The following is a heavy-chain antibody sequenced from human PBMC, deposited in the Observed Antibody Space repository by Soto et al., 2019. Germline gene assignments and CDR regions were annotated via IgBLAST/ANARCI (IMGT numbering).Heavy chain of an antibody. J-gene: IGHJ4*02. V-gene: IGHV4-34*01. D-gene: IGHD3-3*01. CDR2: INHSSST. Sequence: SETLSLTCAVYGGSFSGYYWSWIRQLPGKGLEWDGEINHSSSTNYNPSLKSRVTISVDTSKNRFSLKLSAVTAADTAVYYCARMGLWRCYYNVRKTYYFGYWGQGTLVTVSS. CDR1: GGSFSGYY. CDR3: ARMGLWRCYYNVRKTYYFGY.